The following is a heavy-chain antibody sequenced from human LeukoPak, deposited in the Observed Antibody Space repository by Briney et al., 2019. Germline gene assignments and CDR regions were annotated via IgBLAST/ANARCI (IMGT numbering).Heavy chain of an antibody. CDR2: IYYSGST. J-gene: IGHJ5*02. D-gene: IGHD2-15*01. V-gene: IGHV4-59*01. CDR3: ARAPPPYCSGGSCYFDWFDP. CDR1: GGSISSYY. Sequence: PSETLSLTCTVSGGSISSYYWSWIRQPPGKGLEWIGYIYYSGSTNYNPSLKSRVTISVDTSKNQLSLKLSSVTAADTAVYYCARAPPPYCSGGSCYFDWFDPWGQGTLVTVSS.